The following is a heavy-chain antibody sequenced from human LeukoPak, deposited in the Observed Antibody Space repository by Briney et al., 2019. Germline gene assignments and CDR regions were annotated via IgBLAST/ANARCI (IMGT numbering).Heavy chain of an antibody. CDR3: ARDNYVWGSYRYDYFDY. CDR1: GFTFSPCS. Sequence: GGSLRLSCAASGFTFSPCSMNWVRQAPGKGLEWVSSISSSSSYVYYADSVKGRFTISRGNAKNSLYLQMNSLRAEDTAVYYCARDNYVWGSYRYDYFDYWGQGTLVTVSS. CDR2: ISSSSSYV. J-gene: IGHJ4*02. V-gene: IGHV3-21*01. D-gene: IGHD3-16*02.